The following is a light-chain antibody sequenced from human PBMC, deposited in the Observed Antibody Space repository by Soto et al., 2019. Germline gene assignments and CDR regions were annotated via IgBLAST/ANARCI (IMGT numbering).Light chain of an antibody. CDR2: NNN. V-gene: IGLV1-47*02. Sequence: QSVLTPPPSASGTPGQRVTMSCSGSSSNIGSNSVYWYQQLPGTAPKLLIYNNNHRPAGVPDRFSGSKSGTSGSLAISGLRSEDEADYFCAAWDGSLSGRFVFGTGTKVTVL. CDR1: SSNIGSNS. CDR3: AAWDGSLSGRFV. J-gene: IGLJ1*01.